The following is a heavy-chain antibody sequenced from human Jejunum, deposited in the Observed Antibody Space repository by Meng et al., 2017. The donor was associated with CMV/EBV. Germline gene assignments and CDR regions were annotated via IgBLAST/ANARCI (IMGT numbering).Heavy chain of an antibody. V-gene: IGHV4-4*01. Sequence: WVPQPAATGLAWIGEIHLSVTTYYNPSLRRRVTISVDDSKDQTSLKLRSATAPDTSVYWCARCPVNWCHTSCKTDYSYYQYPMDDWGQGTAVTVSS. CDR2: IHLSVTT. D-gene: IGHD2-2*01. J-gene: IGHJ6*02. CDR3: ARCPVNWCHTSCKTDYSYYQYPMDD.